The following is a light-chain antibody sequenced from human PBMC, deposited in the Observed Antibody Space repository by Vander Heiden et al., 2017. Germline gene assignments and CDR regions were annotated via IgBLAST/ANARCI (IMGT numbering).Light chain of an antibody. CDR2: QDS. CDR3: QAWDSSTGV. CDR1: KLGDKY. Sequence: SYELTQPPSVSVSPGQTASITCSGDKLGDKYACWYQQKPGQSPVLVIYQDSKRPSGIPERFSGSNSGKKATLTISGTQAMDEAYYYCQAWDSSTGVFGGGTKMTVL. J-gene: IGLJ2*01. V-gene: IGLV3-1*01.